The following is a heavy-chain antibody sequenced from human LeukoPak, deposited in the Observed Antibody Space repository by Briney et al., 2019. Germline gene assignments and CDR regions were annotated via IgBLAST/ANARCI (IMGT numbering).Heavy chain of an antibody. CDR3: ARATPHYFYDSGSHQNPLDY. D-gene: IGHD3-10*01. Sequence: SETLSLTCTVSGDSITSSSYYWGWVRQPPGKGLEWIGSIYSSGSTYYNPSLTSRVAISLDTSKNQFSLKLTSVTAADTAVYYCARATPHYFYDSGSHQNPLDYWGQGTLVTVSS. CDR1: GDSITSSSYY. CDR2: IYSSGST. V-gene: IGHV4-39*07. J-gene: IGHJ4*02.